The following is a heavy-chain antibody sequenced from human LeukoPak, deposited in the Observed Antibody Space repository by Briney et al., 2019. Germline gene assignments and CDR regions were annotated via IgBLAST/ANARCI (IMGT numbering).Heavy chain of an antibody. CDR1: GFTFRTYA. CDR2: TSGSGGST. J-gene: IGHJ3*02. Sequence: GGSLRLSCAASGFTFRTYAMSWVRQTPGKGLDWVSVTSGSGGSTYYADSVRGRFTISRDNSKNTLYLQMNSLRAEDTAVYYCARGSRVQLWLLVAFDIWGQGTMVTVSS. V-gene: IGHV3-23*01. CDR3: ARGSRVQLWLLVAFDI. D-gene: IGHD5-18*01.